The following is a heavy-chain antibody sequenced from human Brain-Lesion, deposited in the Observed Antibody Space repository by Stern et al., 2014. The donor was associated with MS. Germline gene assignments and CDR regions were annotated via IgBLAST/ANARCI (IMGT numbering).Heavy chain of an antibody. Sequence: QVQLVQSGPEVKKPGSSVQVSCKASGGTFGTYPITWLRQAPGQGLEWMGRIIPNFGSPNYAQKCQGRVTITADRSTTTVYMKLSSLKSDDAAVYYCAKDGPALVTNWFDPWGRGTLVTVSS. CDR2: IIPNFGSP. J-gene: IGHJ5*02. CDR3: AKDGPALVTNWFDP. D-gene: IGHD5-18*01. CDR1: GGTFGTYP. V-gene: IGHV1-69*06.